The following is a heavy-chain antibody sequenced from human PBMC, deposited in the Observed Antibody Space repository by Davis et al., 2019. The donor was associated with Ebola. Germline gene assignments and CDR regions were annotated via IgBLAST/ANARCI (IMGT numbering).Heavy chain of an antibody. CDR1: GFTFSSYA. Sequence: GESLKISCAASGFTFSSYAMSWVRQAPGKGLEWVSAISGSGGSTYYADSVKGRFTISRDNSKNTLYLQMNSLRAEDTAVYYCAKVLRFLEWSSTDAFDIWGQGTLVTVSS. V-gene: IGHV3-23*01. D-gene: IGHD3-3*01. CDR3: AKVLRFLEWSSTDAFDI. CDR2: ISGSGGST. J-gene: IGHJ4*02.